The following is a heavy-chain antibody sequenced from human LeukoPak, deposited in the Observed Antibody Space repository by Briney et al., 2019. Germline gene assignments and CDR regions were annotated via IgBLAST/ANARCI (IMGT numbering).Heavy chain of an antibody. Sequence: SETLSLTCTVSGGSISSHYWSWIRQPPGKGLEWIGYIYYSGSTNYNPSLKSRVTISVDTSKNQFSLKLSSVTAADTAVYYCAREGGGYCSSTSCYEDYWGQGTLVTVSS. V-gene: IGHV4-59*11. CDR2: IYYSGST. CDR3: AREGGGYCSSTSCYEDY. J-gene: IGHJ4*02. CDR1: GGSISSHY. D-gene: IGHD2-2*01.